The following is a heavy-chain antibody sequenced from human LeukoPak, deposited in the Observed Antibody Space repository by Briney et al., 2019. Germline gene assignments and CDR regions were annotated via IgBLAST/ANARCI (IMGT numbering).Heavy chain of an antibody. V-gene: IGHV3-21*01. J-gene: IGHJ4*02. CDR3: ARDESYYGSGSYYNVYYFDY. CDR1: GFTFSSYS. D-gene: IGHD3-10*01. CDR2: ISSSSSYI. Sequence: GGSLRLSCAASGFTFSSYSMNWVRQAPGKGLEWVSSISSSSSYIYYADSVKGRFTISRDNAKNSLYLQMNSLRAEDTAVYYCARDESYYGSGSYYNVYYFDYWGQGTLVTVSS.